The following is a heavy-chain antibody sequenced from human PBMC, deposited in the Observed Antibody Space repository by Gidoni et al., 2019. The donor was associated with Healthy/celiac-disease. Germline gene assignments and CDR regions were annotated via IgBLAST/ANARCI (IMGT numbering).Heavy chain of an antibody. CDR3: ARHPAAAGTGYYNWFDP. Sequence: EVQLVQSGAEGKKPGESLKISCKGFGYSFTSYWIGWVRQMPGKGLEWMGIIYPGDSDTRYSPSFQGQVTISADKSISTAYLQWSSLKASDTAMYYCARHPAAAGTGYYNWFDPWGQGTLVTVSS. D-gene: IGHD6-13*01. J-gene: IGHJ5*02. CDR1: GYSFTSYW. V-gene: IGHV5-51*01. CDR2: IYPGDSDT.